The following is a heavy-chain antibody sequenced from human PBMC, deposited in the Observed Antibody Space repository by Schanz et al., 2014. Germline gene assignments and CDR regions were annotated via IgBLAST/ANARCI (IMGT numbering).Heavy chain of an antibody. Sequence: QEQLVQSGAEVRKPGASVKVSCKASGYTFTSHGISWVRQAPGQRLEWMGWINAANGNTRYSQKFQGRVTITRDTSASTAYMDLRSLRSDDTAVYYCARDQSPYTNSSDVRYFDYWGQGSLVTVSS. J-gene: IGHJ4*02. D-gene: IGHD6-6*01. CDR2: INAANGNT. V-gene: IGHV1-18*01. CDR3: ARDQSPYTNSSDVRYFDY. CDR1: GYTFTSHG.